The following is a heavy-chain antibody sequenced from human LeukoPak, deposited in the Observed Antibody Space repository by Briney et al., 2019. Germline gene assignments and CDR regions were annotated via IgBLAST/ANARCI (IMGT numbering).Heavy chain of an antibody. D-gene: IGHD4/OR15-4a*01. J-gene: IGHJ4*02. CDR3: VGSANLAD. CDR2: INGRGSTI. CDR1: GFTFSSYA. Sequence: PGGSLRLSCAASGFTFSSYAMSWVRQAPGKGLEWISYINGRGSTINYADSVKGRFTISRDNAKNSLYLQMYSLRVEDTAVYYCVGSANLADWGQGTLVTVSS. V-gene: IGHV3-48*03.